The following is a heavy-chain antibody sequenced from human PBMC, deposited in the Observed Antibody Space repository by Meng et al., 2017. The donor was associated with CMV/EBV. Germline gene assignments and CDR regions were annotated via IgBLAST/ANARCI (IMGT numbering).Heavy chain of an antibody. V-gene: IGHV4-4*07. CDR3: AREMPIAAAGCFDY. D-gene: IGHD6-13*01. Sequence: VRLQASGTGLVKPSEPLSLACTVSGGSNSSYYWSWIRQPAGKGLEWIGRIYTSGSTNYNPSLKSRVTMSVDTSKNQFSLKLSSVTAADTAVYYCAREMPIAAAGCFDYWGQGTLVTVSS. CDR2: IYTSGST. CDR1: GGSNSSYY. J-gene: IGHJ4*02.